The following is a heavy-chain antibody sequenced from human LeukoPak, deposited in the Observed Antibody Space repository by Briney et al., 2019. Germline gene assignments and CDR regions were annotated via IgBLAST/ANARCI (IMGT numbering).Heavy chain of an antibody. CDR2: IYYSGST. V-gene: IGHV4-39*01. D-gene: IGHD2-21*02. Sequence: SETLSLTCTVSGGSISSSSYYWGWIRQPPGRGLEWIGSIYYSGSTYYNPSLKSRVTISVDTSKNQFSLKLSSVTAADTAAYYCARLGVTAAGPQDYWGQGTLVTVSS. J-gene: IGHJ4*02. CDR1: GGSISSSSYY. CDR3: ARLGVTAAGPQDY.